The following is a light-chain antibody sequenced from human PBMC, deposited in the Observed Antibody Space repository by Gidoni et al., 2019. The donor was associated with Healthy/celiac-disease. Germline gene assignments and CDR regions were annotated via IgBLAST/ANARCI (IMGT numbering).Light chain of an antibody. CDR1: QSVSSY. V-gene: IGKV3-11*01. Sequence: EIVLTQSTATLSLSPGERATLSCRASQSVSSYLAWYQQKPGQAPRLLIYDASNRATGIPARFSGSGSGTDFNITISSLENEDFAVYYCQQRSNWPPFTFGPGTKVDIK. J-gene: IGKJ3*01. CDR2: DAS. CDR3: QQRSNWPPFT.